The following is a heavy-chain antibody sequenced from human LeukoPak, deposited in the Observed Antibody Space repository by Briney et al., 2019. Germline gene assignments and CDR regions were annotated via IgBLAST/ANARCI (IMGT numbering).Heavy chain of an antibody. D-gene: IGHD3-3*01. J-gene: IGHJ6*02. CDR3: ARGFLEWSPTYGMDD. CDR1: GYSFTSYW. V-gene: IGHV5-51*01. Sequence: GESLKISCKGSGYSFTSYWIGWVRQMPGKGLEWMGIIYPGDSDTRYSPSFQGQVTISADKSISTAYLQWSSLKASDTAMYYCARGFLEWSPTYGMDDWGQGTTVTVSS. CDR2: IYPGDSDT.